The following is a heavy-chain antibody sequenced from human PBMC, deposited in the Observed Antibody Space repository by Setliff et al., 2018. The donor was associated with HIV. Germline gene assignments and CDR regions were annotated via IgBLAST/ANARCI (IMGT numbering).Heavy chain of an antibody. CDR1: GGSIRSYY. D-gene: IGHD6-19*01. CDR2: VMFGGGS. J-gene: IGHJ5*02. V-gene: IGHV4-59*08. Sequence: LSLTCSVSGGSIRSYYWSWIRQSPGKGLEWIGYVMFGGGSNYSPIFKSRVAMSIDASKNQFSLRLTSVSAADTAVYHCASSVAGSGPNWFDPWGQGTLVTVSS. CDR3: ASSVAGSGPNWFDP.